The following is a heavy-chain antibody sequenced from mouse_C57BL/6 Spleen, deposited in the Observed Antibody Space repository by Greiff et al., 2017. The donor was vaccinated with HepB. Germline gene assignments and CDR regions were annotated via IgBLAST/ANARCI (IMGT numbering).Heavy chain of an antibody. CDR3: ARGGSSGSAY. V-gene: IGHV1-50*01. CDR2: IDPSDSYT. D-gene: IGHD3-2*02. J-gene: IGHJ3*01. CDR1: GYTFTSYW. Sequence: QVQLQQPGAELVKPGASVKLSCKASGYTFTSYWMQWVKQRPGQGLEWIGEIDPSDSYTNYNQKFKGKATLTVDTSSSTAYMPLSSLTSEDAAVYYWARGGSSGSAYWGQGTLVTVSA.